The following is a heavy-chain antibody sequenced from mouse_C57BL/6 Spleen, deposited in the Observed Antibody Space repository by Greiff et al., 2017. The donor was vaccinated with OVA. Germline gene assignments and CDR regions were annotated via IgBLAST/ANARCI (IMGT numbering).Heavy chain of an antibody. D-gene: IGHD1-1*01. CDR3: APTTTRYFDV. CDR2: IDPSDSYT. CDR1: GYTFTSYW. V-gene: IGHV1-50*01. J-gene: IGHJ1*03. Sequence: QVQLQQPGAELVKPGASVKLSCKASGYTFTSYWMQWVKQRPGQGLEWIGEIDPSDSYTNYNQKFKGKATLTVDTSSSTAYMQLSSLTSEDSAVYYCAPTTTRYFDVWGTGTTVTVSS.